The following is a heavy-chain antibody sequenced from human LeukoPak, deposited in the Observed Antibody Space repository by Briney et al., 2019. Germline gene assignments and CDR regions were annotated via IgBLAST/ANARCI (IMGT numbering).Heavy chain of an antibody. CDR2: IYYSGST. CDR1: GGSISSSSYY. CDR3: ARWRKFSNYFDY. D-gene: IGHD3-3*01. V-gene: IGHV4-39*07. Sequence: PSETLSLTCTVSGGSISSSSYYWGWIRQPPGKGLEWIGSIYYSGSTYYNPSLKSRVTISVDTSKNQFSLKLSSVTAADTAVYYCARWRKFSNYFDYWGQGTLVTVSS. J-gene: IGHJ4*02.